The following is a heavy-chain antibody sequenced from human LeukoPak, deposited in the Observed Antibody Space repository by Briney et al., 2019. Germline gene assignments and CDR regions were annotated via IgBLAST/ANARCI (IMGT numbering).Heavy chain of an antibody. D-gene: IGHD6-13*01. V-gene: IGHV3-23*01. CDR1: GFTFSSYW. CDR2: ISGSGGST. J-gene: IGHJ4*02. CDR3: ARGKARREGYYFDY. Sequence: GGSLRLSCAASGFTFSSYWMSWVRQAPGKGLEWVSAISGSGGSTYYADSVKGRFTISRDNSKNTLYLQMNSLRAEDTAVYYCARGKARREGYYFDYWGQGTLVTVSS.